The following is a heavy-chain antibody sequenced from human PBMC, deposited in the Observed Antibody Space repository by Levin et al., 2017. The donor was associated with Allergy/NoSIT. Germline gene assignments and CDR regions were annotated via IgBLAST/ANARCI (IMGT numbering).Heavy chain of an antibody. Sequence: EASVKVSCKASGYNFNSFGISWVRQAPGQGLEWMGWISAYTGNTNYAQRFQDRVTMTTVTSTSTAYMELRSLRSDDTAVYFCARGSGFDRAFDIWGQGTMVTVSS. CDR1: GYNFNSFG. D-gene: IGHD5-12*01. CDR3: ARGSGFDRAFDI. CDR2: ISAYTGNT. J-gene: IGHJ3*02. V-gene: IGHV1-18*01.